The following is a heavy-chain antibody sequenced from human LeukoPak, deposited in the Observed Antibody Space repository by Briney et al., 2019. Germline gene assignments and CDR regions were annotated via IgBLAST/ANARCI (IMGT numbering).Heavy chain of an antibody. CDR2: IYYSGST. Sequence: SETLSLTCTVSGGSISSYYWSWIRQPPGKGLEWIGYIYYSGSTNYNPSLKSRVTISVDTSKNQFSLKLSSMTAADTAVYYCARTPRGYFDWLPFDYWGQGTLVTVSS. V-gene: IGHV4-59*01. CDR3: ARTPRGYFDWLPFDY. J-gene: IGHJ4*02. CDR1: GGSISSYY. D-gene: IGHD3-9*01.